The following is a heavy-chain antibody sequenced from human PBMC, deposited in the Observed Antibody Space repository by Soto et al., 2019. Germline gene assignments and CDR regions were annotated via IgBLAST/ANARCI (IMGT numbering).Heavy chain of an antibody. CDR2: IIPILGIA. D-gene: IGHD4-17*01. CDR1: VGTFSSYN. J-gene: IGHJ4*02. CDR3: AREMTTVTPFDY. V-gene: IGHV1-69*08. Sequence: QVQLVQSGAEVKKPGSSVKVSCKASVGTFSSYNISWVRQAPGQGLEWMGRIIPILGIANYAQKFQGRVTITSDKSTSTAYMELSSMRSEDTAVYYCAREMTTVTPFDYWGQGTLVTVSS.